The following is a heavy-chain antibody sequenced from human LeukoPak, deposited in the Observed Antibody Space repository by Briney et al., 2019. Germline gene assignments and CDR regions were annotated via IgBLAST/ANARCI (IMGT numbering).Heavy chain of an antibody. D-gene: IGHD3-16*01. Sequence: GGSLRLSCAASGFTLSSFWMHWVRQAPGKGLEWVSRISSDGSSTNYADSVKGRFAISRDAAKNTLFLQINSLRAEDTAVYFCAAAGRGSLDYWGQGTLVTVSS. CDR3: AAAGRGSLDY. V-gene: IGHV3-74*01. CDR2: ISSDGSST. J-gene: IGHJ4*02. CDR1: GFTLSSFW.